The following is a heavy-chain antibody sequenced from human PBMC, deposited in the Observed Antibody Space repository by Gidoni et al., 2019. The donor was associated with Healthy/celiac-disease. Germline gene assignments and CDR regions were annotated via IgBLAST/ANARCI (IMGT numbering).Heavy chain of an antibody. CDR2: FHDSGST. Sequence: QVQLQESGPGLVKPSETLSLTCTVSGYSISNYYWSWIRQPPGKGLEWVGYFHDSGSTNYNPSLKSRVTISVDTSKNQFSLKLNSVAAGDTAVYYCAIVSDYYYHGLDVWGQGTTVTVSS. D-gene: IGHD1-26*01. CDR1: GYSISNYY. CDR3: AIVSDYYYHGLDV. J-gene: IGHJ6*02. V-gene: IGHV4-59*08.